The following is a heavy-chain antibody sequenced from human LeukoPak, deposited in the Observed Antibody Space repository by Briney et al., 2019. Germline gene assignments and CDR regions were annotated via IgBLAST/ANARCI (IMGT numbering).Heavy chain of an antibody. J-gene: IGHJ6*02. Sequence: GGSLRLSCAASGFTFSGYSMNWVRQAPGKGPEWVSAISGDSRYIYYADSVKGRFTISRDNAKNSLYLQMDSLRAEDTAVYYCAKMDGSGSYHYYYYGMDVWGQGTAVTVSS. CDR3: AKMDGSGSYHYYYYGMDV. V-gene: IGHV3-21*01. CDR1: GFTFSGYS. D-gene: IGHD3-10*01. CDR2: ISGDSRYI.